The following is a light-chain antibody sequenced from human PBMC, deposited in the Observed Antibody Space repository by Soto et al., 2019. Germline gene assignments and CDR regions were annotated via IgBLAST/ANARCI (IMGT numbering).Light chain of an antibody. CDR1: ISDVGGYNY. Sequence: QSVLTQPPSASGSPGQSVTISCTGTISDVGGYNYVSWYQHHPGKAPKLMIYEVSKRSSGVPDRFSGSKSGNTASLTVSGLQAEDEADYYCSSYAGSNNLVFGGGTKLTVL. J-gene: IGLJ2*01. CDR2: EVS. V-gene: IGLV2-8*01. CDR3: SSYAGSNNLV.